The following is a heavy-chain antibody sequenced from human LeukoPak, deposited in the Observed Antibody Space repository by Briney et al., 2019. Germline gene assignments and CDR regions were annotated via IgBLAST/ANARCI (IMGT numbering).Heavy chain of an antibody. CDR1: GYTFTSYG. J-gene: IGHJ4*02. D-gene: IGHD3-16*02. Sequence: ASVKVSCKASGYTFTSYGISWVRQAPGQGLEWMGWISAYNGNTNYAQKLQGRVTMTTDTSTSTAYMELRSLRSDDTAVYYCARGSLRLGELSLSDFDYWGQGTLVTVSS. V-gene: IGHV1-18*01. CDR2: ISAYNGNT. CDR3: ARGSLRLGELSLSDFDY.